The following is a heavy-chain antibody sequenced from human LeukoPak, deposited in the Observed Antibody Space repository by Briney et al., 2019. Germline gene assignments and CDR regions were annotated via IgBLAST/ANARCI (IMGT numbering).Heavy chain of an antibody. Sequence: GRSLRLSCAASGFIFSSYGMHWVRQAPGKGLEWEAVIWYDGSNKYYADSVKGRFTISRDNSKNTLYLQMNSLRGEDTAVYYCARGSYTSSWYGVFDYWGQGTLVTVSS. J-gene: IGHJ4*02. D-gene: IGHD6-13*01. CDR1: GFIFSSYG. CDR3: ARGSYTSSWYGVFDY. V-gene: IGHV3-33*01. CDR2: IWYDGSNK.